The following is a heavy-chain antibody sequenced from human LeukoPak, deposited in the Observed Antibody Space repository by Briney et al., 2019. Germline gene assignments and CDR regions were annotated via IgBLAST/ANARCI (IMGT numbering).Heavy chain of an antibody. Sequence: GGSLRLSCAASGFTFSSYWMHWVRQAPGKGLEWVSAISGSGGSTYYADSVKGRFTISRDNSKNTLYLQMNSLRAEDTAVYYCAKGVGRGSSSKWGQGTLVTVSS. V-gene: IGHV3-23*01. CDR3: AKGVGRGSSSK. CDR2: ISGSGGST. J-gene: IGHJ4*02. CDR1: GFTFSSYW. D-gene: IGHD2-2*01.